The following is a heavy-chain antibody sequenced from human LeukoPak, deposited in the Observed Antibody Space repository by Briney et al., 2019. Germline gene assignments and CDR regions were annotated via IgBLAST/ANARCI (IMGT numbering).Heavy chain of an antibody. CDR3: ADSVATSAFDI. J-gene: IGHJ3*02. CDR1: GGSFSGYY. D-gene: IGHD4-23*01. CDR2: INHSGST. Sequence: PSETLSLTCAVYGGSFSGYYWSWIRQPPGKGLEWIGEINHSGSTNYNPSPKSRVTISVDTSKNQFSLKLSSVTAADTAVYYCADSVATSAFDIWGQGTMVTVSS. V-gene: IGHV4-34*01.